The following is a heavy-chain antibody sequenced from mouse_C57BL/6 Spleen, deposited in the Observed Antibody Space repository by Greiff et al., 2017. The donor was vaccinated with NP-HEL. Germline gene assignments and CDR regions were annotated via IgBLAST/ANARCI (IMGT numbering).Heavy chain of an antibody. CDR2: ISSGSSTI. J-gene: IGHJ3*01. Sequence: EVQGVESGGGLVKPGVSLKLSCAASGFTFSDYGMHWVRQAPEKGLEWVAYISSGSSTIYYADTVKGRFTISRDNAKNTLFLQMTSLRSEDTAMYYCARGSAWFAYWGQGTLVTVSA. CDR1: GFTFSDYG. CDR3: ARGSAWFAY. V-gene: IGHV5-17*01.